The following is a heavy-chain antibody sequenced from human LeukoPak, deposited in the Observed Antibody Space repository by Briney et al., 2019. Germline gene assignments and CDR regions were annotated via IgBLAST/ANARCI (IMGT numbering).Heavy chain of an antibody. V-gene: IGHV3-30*18. D-gene: IGHD2-2*01. CDR2: ISYDGSNK. J-gene: IGHJ6*02. Sequence: GSLRLSCAASGFTFSSYGMHWVRQAPGKGLEWVAVISYDGSNKYYADSVKGRFTISRDNSKNTLYLQMNSLRAEDTAVYYCAKDLRYCSSTGCYWDYYYYGMDVWGQGTTVTVSS. CDR1: GFTFSSYG. CDR3: AKDLRYCSSTGCYWDYYYYGMDV.